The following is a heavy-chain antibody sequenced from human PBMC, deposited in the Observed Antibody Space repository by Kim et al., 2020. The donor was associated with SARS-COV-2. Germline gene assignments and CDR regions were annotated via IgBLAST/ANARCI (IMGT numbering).Heavy chain of an antibody. CDR1: GFTFSSYS. CDR2: ISSSSSYI. Sequence: GGSLRLSCAASGFTFSSYSMNWVRQAPGKGLEWVSSISSSSSYIYYADSVKGRFTISRDNAKNSLYLQMNSLRAEDTAMYYCARGVVVVAATDYWGQGTLVTVSS. J-gene: IGHJ4*02. V-gene: IGHV3-21*01. CDR3: ARGVVVVAATDY. D-gene: IGHD2-15*01.